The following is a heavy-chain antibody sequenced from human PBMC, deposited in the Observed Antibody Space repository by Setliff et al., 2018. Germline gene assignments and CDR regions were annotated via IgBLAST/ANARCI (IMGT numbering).Heavy chain of an antibody. CDR1: GGSISSYY. V-gene: IGHV4-4*08. CDR3: ARTARVPDC. Sequence: SETLSLTCTVSGGSISSYYWIWIRQPPGKGLEWIGYIYSSGRTNYNPSLKSRVTMSLDTSKNQFSLSLTSVTAADTAMYFCARTARVPDCSGQGNLVTVSS. CDR2: IYSSGRT. J-gene: IGHJ4*02.